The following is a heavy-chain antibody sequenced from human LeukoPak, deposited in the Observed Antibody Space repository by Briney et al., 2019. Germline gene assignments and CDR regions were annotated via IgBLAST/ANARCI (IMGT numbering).Heavy chain of an antibody. J-gene: IGHJ6*03. V-gene: IGHV3-21*01. CDR3: ARIVGAGIPGYSSGWYEANYYYMDV. CDR1: GFTFSSYS. D-gene: IGHD6-19*01. Sequence: GGSLRLSCAASGFTFSSYSMNWDRQAPGKGLEWVSSISSSSSYIYYADSVKGRFTISRDNAKNSLYLQMNSLRAEDTAVYYCARIVGAGIPGYSSGWYEANYYYMDVWGKGTTVTVSS. CDR2: ISSSSSYI.